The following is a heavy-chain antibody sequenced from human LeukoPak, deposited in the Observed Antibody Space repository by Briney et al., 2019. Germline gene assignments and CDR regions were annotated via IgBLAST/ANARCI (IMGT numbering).Heavy chain of an antibody. V-gene: IGHV3-48*01. CDR3: ASRRRGGYDSGYYYYYMDV. CDR1: GFTFSSYS. CDR2: ISSSSSTI. Sequence: GGSLRLSCAASGFTFSSYSMNWVRQAPGKGLEWVSYISSSSSTIYYADSVKGRFTISRDNAKNSLYLQMNSLRAEDTAVYYCASRRRGGYDSGYYYYYMDVWGKGTTVTVSS. J-gene: IGHJ6*03. D-gene: IGHD5-12*01.